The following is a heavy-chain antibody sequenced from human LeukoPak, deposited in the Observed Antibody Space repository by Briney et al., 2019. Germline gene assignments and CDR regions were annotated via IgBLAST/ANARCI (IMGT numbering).Heavy chain of an antibody. V-gene: IGHV5-51*01. D-gene: IGHD3-22*01. CDR2: IYPGDSDT. CDR1: GYSFTSYW. Sequence: GESLKISCKGSGYSFTSYWIGWVRQMPGKGLEWMAIIYPGDSDTKYSPSFQGQVTISVDKSISTAYLQWSSLKASDTAIYYCASSSGYAFQHWGRGALVTVSS. CDR3: ASSSGYAFQH. J-gene: IGHJ1*01.